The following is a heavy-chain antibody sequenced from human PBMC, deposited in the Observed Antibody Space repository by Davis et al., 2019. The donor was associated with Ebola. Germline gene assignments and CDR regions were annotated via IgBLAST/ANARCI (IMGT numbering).Heavy chain of an antibody. CDR2: INPSGGST. CDR1: GGTFSSYA. D-gene: IGHD3-10*01. J-gene: IGHJ6*02. CDR3: ARDQVGDYGSARYYYGLDV. Sequence: ASVKVSCKASGGTFSSYAISWVRQAPGQGLEWMGIINPSGGSTSYAQKFQGRVTMTRDTSTSTVYMELSSLRSEDTAVYYCARDQVGDYGSARYYYGLDVWGQGTTVTVSS. V-gene: IGHV1-46*01.